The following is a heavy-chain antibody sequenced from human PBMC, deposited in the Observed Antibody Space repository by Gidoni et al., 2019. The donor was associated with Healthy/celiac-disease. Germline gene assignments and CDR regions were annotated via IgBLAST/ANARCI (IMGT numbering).Heavy chain of an antibody. V-gene: IGHV4-39*01. J-gene: IGHJ4*02. D-gene: IGHD5-18*01. CDR2: IYYSGST. CDR3: ACIQLWLQSIDY. CDR1: GGSISSSSYK. Sequence: LQLQESGPGLVKPSELLSLTSPVSGGSISSSSYKLGWIRQPPGKGLEWIGSIYYSGSTYYTPSLRSRVTVSVDTSKNQFSLKLSSVTAADTAVYYCACIQLWLQSIDYWGQGTLVTVSS.